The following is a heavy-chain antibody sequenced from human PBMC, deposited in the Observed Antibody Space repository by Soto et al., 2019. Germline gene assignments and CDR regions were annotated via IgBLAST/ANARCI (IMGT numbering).Heavy chain of an antibody. D-gene: IGHD3-3*01. J-gene: IGHJ6*02. Sequence: PGGSLRLSCAASGFTFSSYAMHWVRQAPGKGLEWVAVISYDGSNKYYADSVKGRFTISRDNSKNTLYLQMNSLRAEDTAVYYCARGTYYDFWSGYYVMDVWGQGTTVTVSS. V-gene: IGHV3-30-3*01. CDR3: ARGTYYDFWSGYYVMDV. CDR1: GFTFSSYA. CDR2: ISYDGSNK.